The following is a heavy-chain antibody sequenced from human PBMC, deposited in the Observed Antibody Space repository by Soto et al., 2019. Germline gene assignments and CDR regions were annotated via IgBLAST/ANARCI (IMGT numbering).Heavy chain of an antibody. J-gene: IGHJ5*02. CDR1: GDSVSSNTAS. V-gene: IGHV6-1*01. Sequence: PSQTLSLTCAISGDSVSSNTASWNWIRQSPSRGLEWLGRTYFRSKWYNDYAVSVKSRIIITPDTSNNQFSLQLNSVTPEDTAVYFCAKGDNLGTNTGYAFGPWGRGIMVTFSS. D-gene: IGHD5-12*01. CDR3: AKGDNLGTNTGYAFGP. CDR2: TYFRSKWYN.